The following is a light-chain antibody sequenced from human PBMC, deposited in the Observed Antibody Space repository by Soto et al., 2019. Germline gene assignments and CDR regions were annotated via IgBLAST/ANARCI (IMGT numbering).Light chain of an antibody. CDR1: QDVSNY. Sequence: DIQMTQSPSSLSASVGDRVNITCQASQDVSNYLNWYQQKLGKAPKLLIYDASNLETGVPSSFSGSGSGTYFSFTISSLQPEDFATYYCQQYSNLITFGQGTRLEIK. J-gene: IGKJ5*01. CDR2: DAS. V-gene: IGKV1-33*01. CDR3: QQYSNLIT.